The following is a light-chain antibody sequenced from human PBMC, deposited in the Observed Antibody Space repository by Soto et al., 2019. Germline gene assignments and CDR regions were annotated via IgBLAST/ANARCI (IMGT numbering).Light chain of an antibody. CDR3: QQYKNYPWT. CDR1: QSVSNW. CDR2: DAS. Sequence: DIQMTQSPSTLSASLEDRVSITCRASQSVSNWLAWYQQKPGIAPNRLICDASTLESGVPSRFSGSGSGTEFTLTISSLQPDAVGTYYCQQYKNYPWTLGQGTTVDIK. J-gene: IGKJ1*01. V-gene: IGKV1-5*01.